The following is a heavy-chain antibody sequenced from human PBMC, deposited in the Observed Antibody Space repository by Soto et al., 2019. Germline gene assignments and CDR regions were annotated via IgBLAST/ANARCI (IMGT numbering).Heavy chain of an antibody. J-gene: IGHJ6*02. D-gene: IGHD6-13*01. V-gene: IGHV4-59*01. Sequence: SETLSLTCTVSGGSISSYYWSWIRQPPGKGLEWIGYIYYSGSTNYNPSLKSRVTISVDTSKNQFSLKLSSVTAADTAVYYCARDTLGYSSTTGGSNYYGMDVWGQGTTVTVS. CDR2: IYYSGST. CDR1: GGSISSYY. CDR3: ARDTLGYSSTTGGSNYYGMDV.